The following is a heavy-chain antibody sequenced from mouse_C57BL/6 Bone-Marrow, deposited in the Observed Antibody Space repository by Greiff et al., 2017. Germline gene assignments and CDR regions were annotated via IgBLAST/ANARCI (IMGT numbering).Heavy chain of an antibody. D-gene: IGHD1-1*01. CDR1: GYAFSSSW. CDR2: IYPGDGDT. V-gene: IGHV1-82*01. Sequence: QVQLKQSGPELVKPGASVKISCKASGYAFSSSWMNWVKQRPGKGLEWIGRIYPGDGDTNYNGKFKGKATLTADKSSSTAYMQLSSLTSEDSAVYFCDPYYYGSSPLAMDYWGQGTSVTVSS. J-gene: IGHJ4*01. CDR3: DPYYYGSSPLAMDY.